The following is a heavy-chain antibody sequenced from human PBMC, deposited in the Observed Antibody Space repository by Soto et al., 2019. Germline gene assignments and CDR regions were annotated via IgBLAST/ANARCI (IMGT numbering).Heavy chain of an antibody. CDR1: GGTFSSYA. J-gene: IGHJ6*02. V-gene: IGHV1-69*05. CDR2: IIPIFGTA. CDR3: AGIAQPRYYYGMDV. Sequence: QVQLVQSGAEVKKPGSSVKVSCKASGGTFSSYAISWVRQAPGQGLEWMGGIIPIFGTANYAQQCQGRVTITSDESTSTAYMELSSMRSEDTAVYYCAGIAQPRYYYGMDVWGQGTTVTVSS. D-gene: IGHD6-13*01.